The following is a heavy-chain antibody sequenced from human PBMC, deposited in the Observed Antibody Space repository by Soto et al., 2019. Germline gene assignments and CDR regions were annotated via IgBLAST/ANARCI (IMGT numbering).Heavy chain of an antibody. V-gene: IGHV3-30*18. D-gene: IGHD6-13*01. CDR3: AKGGSSSWYSLGYYYYGMDV. J-gene: IGHJ6*02. Sequence: GGSLRLSCAASGFTFSSNGMHWVRQAPGKGLEWVAVISYDGSNKYYADSVKGRFTISRDNSKNTLYLQMNSLRAEDTAVYYCAKGGSSSWYSLGYYYYGMDVWGQGTTVTVSS. CDR1: GFTFSSNG. CDR2: ISYDGSNK.